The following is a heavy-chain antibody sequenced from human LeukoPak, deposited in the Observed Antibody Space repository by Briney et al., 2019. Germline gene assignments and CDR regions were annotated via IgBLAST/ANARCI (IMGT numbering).Heavy chain of an antibody. CDR1: GYTFTGYY. J-gene: IGHJ4*02. D-gene: IGHD5-18*01. CDR2: INPNSGAT. Sequence: ASVKISCKASGYTFTGYYIHWVRQAPGQGLEWMGWINPNSGATDYAQNFQGRVTMTRDTSISTAYMELSRLRSDDTAVYYCARDSEGRPNTAWNYWGQGTLVTVSS. CDR3: ARDSEGRPNTAWNY. V-gene: IGHV1-2*02.